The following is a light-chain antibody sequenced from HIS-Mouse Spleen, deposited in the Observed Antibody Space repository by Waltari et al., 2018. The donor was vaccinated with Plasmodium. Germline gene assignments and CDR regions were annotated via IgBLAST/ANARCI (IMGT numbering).Light chain of an antibody. CDR3: QAWDSSTVV. J-gene: IGLJ2*01. V-gene: IGLV3-1*01. Sequence: SYELTQPPSVSVSPGQTASITCSGDKLGDNNACWYTQKPGQSPVMVIYQDSKRPSGIPERFSGSNSGNTATLTISGTQAMDEADYYCQAWDSSTVVFGGGTKLTVL. CDR2: QDS. CDR1: KLGDNN.